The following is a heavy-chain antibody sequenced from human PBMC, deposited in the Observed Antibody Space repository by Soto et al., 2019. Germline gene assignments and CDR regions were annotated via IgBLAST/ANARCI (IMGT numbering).Heavy chain of an antibody. CDR3: AKDAAVVVVAATLNWFDP. V-gene: IGHV3-23*01. J-gene: IGHJ5*02. Sequence: GGSLRLSCAASGFTFSSYAMSWVRQAPGKGLEWVSAISGSGGSTYYADSVKGRFTISRDNSKNTLYLQMNSLRAEDTAVYYCAKDAAVVVVAATLNWFDPWGQGTLVTVSS. D-gene: IGHD2-15*01. CDR2: ISGSGGST. CDR1: GFTFSSYA.